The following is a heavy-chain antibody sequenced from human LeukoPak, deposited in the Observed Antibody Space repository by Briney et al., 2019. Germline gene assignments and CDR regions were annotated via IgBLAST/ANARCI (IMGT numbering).Heavy chain of an antibody. CDR2: IDPSDSYT. J-gene: IGHJ3*02. Sequence: GESLRISCKGSGYTFTNYWISWVRQMPGKGLEWMGRIDPSDSYTNYSPSFQGHVTISPDKSISTAYLQWSSLKASDTAMYYCARRLVNYYASGSYGAFDIWGQGTMVTVSS. V-gene: IGHV5-10-1*01. D-gene: IGHD3-10*01. CDR1: GYTFTNYW. CDR3: ARRLVNYYASGSYGAFDI.